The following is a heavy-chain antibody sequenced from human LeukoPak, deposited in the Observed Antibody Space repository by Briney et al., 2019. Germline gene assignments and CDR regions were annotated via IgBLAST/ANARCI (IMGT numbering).Heavy chain of an antibody. D-gene: IGHD3-16*01. CDR1: GFTFSSYW. J-gene: IGHJ4*02. CDR3: ARDLSWAAPQDY. CDR2: INTDGSTT. Sequence: GGSLRLSCAASGFTFSSYWMHWVRHAPGKGLVGVSRINTDGSTTTYADSVKGRFTISRDNAKNTLYLQMNSLRAEDTAMYYCARDLSWAAPQDYWGQGTLVTVSS. V-gene: IGHV3-74*01.